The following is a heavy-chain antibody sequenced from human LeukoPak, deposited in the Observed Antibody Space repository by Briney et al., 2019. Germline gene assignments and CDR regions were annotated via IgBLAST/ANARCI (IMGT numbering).Heavy chain of an antibody. CDR2: IAYDGSKG. D-gene: IGHD3-10*01. J-gene: IGHJ4*02. CDR3: AKEHTSGEIDF. Sequence: GGSLRLSCAASGFIFSNYGMHWVRQAPGKGLEWVAVIAYDGSKGYYAGSVKGRFTISRDNPKNTLYLQMNSLRAEDSAVYYCAKEHTSGEIDFWGQGTLVTVSS. V-gene: IGHV3-30*18. CDR1: GFIFSNYG.